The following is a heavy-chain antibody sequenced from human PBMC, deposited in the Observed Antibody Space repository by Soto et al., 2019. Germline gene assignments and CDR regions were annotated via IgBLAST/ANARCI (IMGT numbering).Heavy chain of an antibody. J-gene: IGHJ4*02. CDR1: GYTFTNNY. CDR2: IYPNGGTT. D-gene: IGHD6-13*01. CDR3: VRDNSGFDY. V-gene: IGHV1-46*03. Sequence: ASVKVSCKTSGYTFTNNYMHWVRQAPGQGLEWMGMIYPNGGTTDYAQKFQGRVTMTSDTSTTTVYMELSSLTADDRAVYYCVRDNSGFDYWGQRTVVTVSS.